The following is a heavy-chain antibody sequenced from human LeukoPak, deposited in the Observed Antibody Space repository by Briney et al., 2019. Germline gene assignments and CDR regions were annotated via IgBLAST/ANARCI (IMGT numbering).Heavy chain of an antibody. Sequence: ASVKVSCKASGYTFTGYYMHWVRQAPGQGLEWMGWINPNSGGTNYAQKFQGRVTMTRDTSISTAYMELSRLRSDDTAVYYCASDRSAGEFGYYYYYYMDVWGKGTTVTVSS. CDR1: GYTFTGYY. J-gene: IGHJ6*03. D-gene: IGHD7-27*01. CDR2: INPNSGGT. V-gene: IGHV1-2*02. CDR3: ASDRSAGEFGYYYYYYMDV.